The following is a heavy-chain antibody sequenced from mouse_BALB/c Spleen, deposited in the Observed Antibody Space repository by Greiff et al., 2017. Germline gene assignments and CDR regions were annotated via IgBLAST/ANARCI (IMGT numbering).Heavy chain of an antibody. D-gene: IGHD1-1*01. CDR2: ISYDGSN. J-gene: IGHJ3*01. Sequence: DVQLQESGPGLVKPSQSLSLTCSVTGYSITSGYYWNWIRQFPGNKLEWMGYISYDGSNNYNPSLKNRISITRDTSKNQFFLKLNSVTTEDTATYYCARPYDYGSSYGFAYWGQGTLVTVSA. CDR1: GYSITSGYY. CDR3: ARPYDYGSSYGFAY. V-gene: IGHV3-6*02.